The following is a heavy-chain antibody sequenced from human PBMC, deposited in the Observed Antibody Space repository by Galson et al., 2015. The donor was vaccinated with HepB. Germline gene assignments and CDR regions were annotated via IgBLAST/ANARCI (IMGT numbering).Heavy chain of an antibody. CDR1: GFTFSDYY. CDR3: ARVPAGYSSGWYSAPVDY. J-gene: IGHJ4*02. Sequence: SLRPSCAASGFTFSDYYMSWIRQAPGKGLEWVSYISSSSSYTNYADSVKGRFTISRDNAKNSLYLQMSSLRAEDTAVYYCARVPAGYSSGWYSAPVDYWGQGTLVTVSS. V-gene: IGHV3-11*06. D-gene: IGHD6-19*01. CDR2: ISSSSSYT.